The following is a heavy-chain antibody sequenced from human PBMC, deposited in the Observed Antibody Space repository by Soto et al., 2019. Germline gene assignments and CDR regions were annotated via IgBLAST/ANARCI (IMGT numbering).Heavy chain of an antibody. J-gene: IGHJ3*02. V-gene: IGHV3-33*01. D-gene: IGHD1-26*01. CDR3: ARESWWEPSLGDI. Sequence: GGSLRLSCAASRFTFSSYGMHWVRQAPGKGLEWVAVIWYDGSNKYYADSVKGRFTISRDNSKNTLYLQMNSLRAEDTAVYYCARESWWEPSLGDIWGQGTMVTVSS. CDR1: RFTFSSYG. CDR2: IWYDGSNK.